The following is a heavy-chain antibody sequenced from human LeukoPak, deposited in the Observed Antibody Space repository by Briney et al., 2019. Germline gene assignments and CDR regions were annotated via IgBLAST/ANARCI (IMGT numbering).Heavy chain of an antibody. CDR2: ISWNSGSI. CDR3: AKEGRTTVVTYYFDY. J-gene: IGHJ4*02. D-gene: IGHD4-23*01. Sequence: GGSLRLSCAASGFTFDDYAMHWVRQAPGKGLEWVSGISWNSGSIGYADSVKGRSTISRDNAKNSLYLQMNSLRAEDTALYYCAKEGRTTVVTYYFDYWGQGTLVTVSS. V-gene: IGHV3-9*01. CDR1: GFTFDDYA.